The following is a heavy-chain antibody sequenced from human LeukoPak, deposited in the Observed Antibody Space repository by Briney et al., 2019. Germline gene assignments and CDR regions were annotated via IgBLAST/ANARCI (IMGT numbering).Heavy chain of an antibody. CDR3: ARFIASPGPDAFDI. V-gene: IGHV3-21*01. CDR1: GFTFSSYS. Sequence: GGSLRLSCAASGFTFSSYSMNWVRQAPGKGLEWVSSISSSSSYIYYADSVKGRFTISRDSARNPVYLQMNSLRADETAVYFCARFIASPGPDAFDIWGQGTLVTVSS. CDR2: ISSSSSYI. D-gene: IGHD6-13*01. J-gene: IGHJ3*02.